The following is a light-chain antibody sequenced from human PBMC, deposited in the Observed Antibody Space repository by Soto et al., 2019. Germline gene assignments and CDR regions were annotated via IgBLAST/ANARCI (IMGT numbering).Light chain of an antibody. CDR3: QQYDNLPLT. V-gene: IGKV1-33*01. CDR1: QDISNY. J-gene: IGKJ4*01. Sequence: DLQMTQSPSSLSASVGDRVSITCQASQDISNYLNWYQQKPEKAPKVLIYDASSLETGVPSRFSGSGSGTDFTFTITSLQPEDIATYYCQQYDNLPLTFGGGTKVEIK. CDR2: DAS.